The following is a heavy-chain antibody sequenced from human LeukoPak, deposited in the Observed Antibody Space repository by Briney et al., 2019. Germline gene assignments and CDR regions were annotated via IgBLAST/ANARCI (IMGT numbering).Heavy chain of an antibody. V-gene: IGHV3-74*03. CDR3: ARDWYHAIDY. Sequence: GGSLRLSCVASGFSFSSTWMHWVRQVPGKELVWVARILSDGSRTTYAESVKGRFTISRDNAENTLYSEMNSLRVEDSAVYYCARDWYHAIDYWGQGTLVTVSS. CDR2: ILSDGSRT. D-gene: IGHD2-2*01. CDR1: GFSFSSTW. J-gene: IGHJ4*02.